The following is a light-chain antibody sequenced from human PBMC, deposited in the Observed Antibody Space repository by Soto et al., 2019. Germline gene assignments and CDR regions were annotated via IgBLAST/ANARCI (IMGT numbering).Light chain of an antibody. Sequence: EIVLTQSPGTLSLSPGERATLFCRASKSVSSSYLAWYQQKPGQAPRLLIYGASSRATGIPDRFSGSGSGTDFTLTISRLEPEDFAVYYCQQYGSSPQVTFGGGTKVELK. V-gene: IGKV3-20*01. J-gene: IGKJ4*01. CDR1: KSVSSSY. CDR2: GAS. CDR3: QQYGSSPQVT.